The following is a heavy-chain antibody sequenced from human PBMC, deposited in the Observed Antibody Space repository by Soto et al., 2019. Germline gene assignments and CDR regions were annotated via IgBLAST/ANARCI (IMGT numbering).Heavy chain of an antibody. V-gene: IGHV1-2*04. CDR3: ARALAPSGFHY. Sequence: ASVKVSCKACGYTFTGYYMHWVRQAPGQGLEWMGWINPNSGGTNYAQKFQGWVTMTRDTSISTAYMELSRLRSDDTAVYYCARALAPSGFHYLGQATLVTVSS. J-gene: IGHJ4*02. CDR1: GYTFTGYY. D-gene: IGHD3-10*01. CDR2: INPNSGGT.